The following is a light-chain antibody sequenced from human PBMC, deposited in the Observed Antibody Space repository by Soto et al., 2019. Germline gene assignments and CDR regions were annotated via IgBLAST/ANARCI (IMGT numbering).Light chain of an antibody. CDR1: SSDIGGYKY. CDR3: SSYTSINTHV. J-gene: IGLJ1*01. CDR2: DVS. V-gene: IGLV2-14*01. Sequence: QSVLTQPASVSGSPGQSITISCTGTSSDIGGYKYVSWYQQNPDKAPKLMIYDVSYRPSGVSDRFSGSKSGNTASLTISGLQAEEEADYYCSSYTSINTHVFGPGTKVTVL.